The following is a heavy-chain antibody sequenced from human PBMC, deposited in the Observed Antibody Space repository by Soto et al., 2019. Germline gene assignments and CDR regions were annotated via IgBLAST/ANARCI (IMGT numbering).Heavy chain of an antibody. D-gene: IGHD2-15*01. CDR1: GFTFSSYD. J-gene: IGHJ6*02. CDR2: IGTAGDT. V-gene: IGHV3-13*01. Sequence: EVQLVESGGGLVQPGGSLRLSCAASGFTFSSYDMHWVRQATGKGLEWVSAIGTAGDTYYPGSVKGRFTISRENAKNSLYLQMNSLRGEDTAVYYCARGISADIVVVVATYGMDVWGQGTTVTVSS. CDR3: ARGISADIVVVVATYGMDV.